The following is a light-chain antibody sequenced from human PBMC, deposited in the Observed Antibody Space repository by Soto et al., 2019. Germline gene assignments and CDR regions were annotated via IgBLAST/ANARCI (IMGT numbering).Light chain of an antibody. J-gene: IGLJ2*01. CDR2: LNSDGRH. V-gene: IGLV4-69*01. CDR1: SGHSSYA. Sequence: QPVLTQSPSASASLGASVKLTCTLSSGHSSYAIAWHQQQPEKGPRYLMKLNSDGRHSKGDGIPDRFSGSSSGAERYLTIPSLQSEDEADYYCQTWGTGIQVFGGGTQLTVL. CDR3: QTWGTGIQV.